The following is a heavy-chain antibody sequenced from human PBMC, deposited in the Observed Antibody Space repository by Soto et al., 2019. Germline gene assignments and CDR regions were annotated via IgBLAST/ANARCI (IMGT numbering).Heavy chain of an antibody. CDR1: GFTFSSYW. CDR2: IKQDGSEK. CDR3: AGDCPGDRWWGAFDI. J-gene: IGHJ3*02. D-gene: IGHD7-27*01. V-gene: IGHV3-7*01. Sequence: GGSLRLSCAASGFTFSSYWMSWVRQAPGKGLEWVASIKQDGSEKYYVDSVKGRFTISRDNAKNSLYLQRNSLRAEDTAVYYCAGDCPGDRWWGAFDIWGQGTMVTVSS.